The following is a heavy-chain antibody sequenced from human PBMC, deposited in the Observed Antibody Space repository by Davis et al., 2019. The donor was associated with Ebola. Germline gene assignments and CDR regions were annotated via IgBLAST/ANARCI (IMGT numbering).Heavy chain of an antibody. CDR1: GFTFSNYG. CDR2: IRYDGSNK. Sequence: GSLRLSCAASGFTFSNYGMHWVRQAPGKGLEWVAFIRYDGSNKYYGDSVKGRFTISRDNSKNTLYLQMNSLRAEDTAVYYCARRSSSNYYYYMDVWGKGTTVTVSS. CDR3: ARRSSSNYYYYMDV. V-gene: IGHV3-30*02. J-gene: IGHJ6*03. D-gene: IGHD6-6*01.